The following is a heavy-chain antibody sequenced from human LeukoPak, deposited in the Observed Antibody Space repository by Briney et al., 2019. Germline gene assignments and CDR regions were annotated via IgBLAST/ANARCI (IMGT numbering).Heavy chain of an antibody. CDR1: GFTFCSYG. D-gene: IGHD3-3*01. CDR3: AKSSFWSGYGAAEDDY. V-gene: IGHV3-33*06. CDR2: IWYDGSNK. Sequence: GGSLRLSRAASGFTFCSYGMHWVRQAPGKGLEWVAVIWYDGSNKYYADSVKGRFTISRDNSKNTLYLQMNSLRAEDTAVYYCAKSSFWSGYGAAEDDYWGQGTLVTVSS. J-gene: IGHJ4*02.